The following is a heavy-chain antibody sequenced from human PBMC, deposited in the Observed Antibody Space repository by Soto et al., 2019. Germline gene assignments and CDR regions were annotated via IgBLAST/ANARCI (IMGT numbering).Heavy chain of an antibody. CDR1: GFTFSSYG. J-gene: IGHJ4*02. D-gene: IGHD2-15*01. CDR3: AKELRMERDIVVVVAATSFDY. V-gene: IGHV3-30*18. CDR2: ISYDGSNK. Sequence: GGSLRLSCAASGFTFSSYGMHWVRQAPGKGLEWVAVISYDGSNKYYADSVKGRFTISRDNSKNTLYLQMNSLRAEDTAVYYCAKELRMERDIVVVVAATSFDYWGQGTLVTVSS.